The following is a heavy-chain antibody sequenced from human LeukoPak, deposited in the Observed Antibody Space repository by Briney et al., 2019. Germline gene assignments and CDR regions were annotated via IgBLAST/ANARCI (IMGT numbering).Heavy chain of an antibody. J-gene: IGHJ3*02. D-gene: IGHD4-17*01. CDR2: IYYSGST. Sequence: SETLSLTCIVSGGSISSYYWSWIRQPPGKGLEWIGYIYYSGSTNYDPSLKSRATISIDTSKNRFSLRLTSVTAADTAVYYCARDPYGSNAFDIWGQGTVVTVSS. CDR1: GGSISSYY. V-gene: IGHV4-59*01. CDR3: ARDPYGSNAFDI.